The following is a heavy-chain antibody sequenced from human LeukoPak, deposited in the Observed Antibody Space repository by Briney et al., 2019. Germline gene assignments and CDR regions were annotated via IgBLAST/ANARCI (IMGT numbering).Heavy chain of an antibody. D-gene: IGHD5-24*01. CDR1: GYTFTGYY. Sequence: ASVKVSCKASGYTFTGYYMHWVRQAPGQGLEWMGWINPNSGGTTYAQKFQGRVTMTGDTSISTAYMELSRLRSDDTAVYYCARGRDGYNYYFDYWGQGTLVTVSS. V-gene: IGHV1-2*02. CDR3: ARGRDGYNYYFDY. CDR2: INPNSGGT. J-gene: IGHJ4*02.